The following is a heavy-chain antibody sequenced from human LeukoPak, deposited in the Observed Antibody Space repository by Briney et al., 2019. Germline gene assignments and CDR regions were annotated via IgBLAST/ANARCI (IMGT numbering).Heavy chain of an antibody. CDR2: IIPILGIA. J-gene: IGHJ6*02. V-gene: IGHV1-69*04. Sequence: SVKVSCKASGGTFSSYAISWVRQAPGQGLEWMGRIIPILGIANYAQKFQGRVTITADKSTSTAYMELSSLRSEDTAVYYCARGFTPVTGTNPRDYYYYGMDVWGQRTTVTVSS. CDR3: ARGFTPVTGTNPRDYYYYGMDV. D-gene: IGHD1-7*01. CDR1: GGTFSSYA.